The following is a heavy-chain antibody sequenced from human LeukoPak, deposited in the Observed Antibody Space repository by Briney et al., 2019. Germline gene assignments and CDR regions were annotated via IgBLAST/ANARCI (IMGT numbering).Heavy chain of an antibody. CDR2: INQDGSER. Sequence: GGSLRLSCAASGFTFSTYWXSXVXQAPXXXXXWVANINQDGSERYYVDSVKGRFTISRDNAKKSLYLQMNTLRAEDTAVYYCARGWGWRDYWGQGTLVTVSS. V-gene: IGHV3-7*05. J-gene: IGHJ4*02. D-gene: IGHD2-21*01. CDR3: ARGWGWRDY. CDR1: GFTFSTYW.